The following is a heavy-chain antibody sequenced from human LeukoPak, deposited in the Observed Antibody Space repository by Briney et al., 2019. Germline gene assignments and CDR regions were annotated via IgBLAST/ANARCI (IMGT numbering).Heavy chain of an antibody. CDR1: GDSVSSNSAA. CDR3: AREPQWELLLYYYMDV. D-gene: IGHD1-26*01. CDR2: TYYRSKWYN. Sequence: SQTLSLTCAISGDSVSSNSAAWNWIRQSPSRGLEWLGRTYYRSKWYNDYAVSVKSRITINPDTSKNQFSLQLNSVTPEDTAVYYCAREPQWELLLYYYMDVWGKGTTVTVSS. V-gene: IGHV6-1*01. J-gene: IGHJ6*03.